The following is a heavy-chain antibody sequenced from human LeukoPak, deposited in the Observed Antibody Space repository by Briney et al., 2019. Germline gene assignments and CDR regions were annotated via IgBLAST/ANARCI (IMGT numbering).Heavy chain of an antibody. J-gene: IGHJ4*02. D-gene: IGHD3-16*02. CDR3: ARARYYVWGSYHTFDY. V-gene: IGHV4-30-4*01. Sequence: SETLSLTCTVSGGSISSGDYYWSWIRQPPGKGLEWSGYTYYSGSTHYNPSLKSRVSISVDTSKNQFSLKLSSVTAADTAVYYCARARYYVWGSYHTFDYWGQGTLVTVSS. CDR2: TYYSGST. CDR1: GGSISSGDYY.